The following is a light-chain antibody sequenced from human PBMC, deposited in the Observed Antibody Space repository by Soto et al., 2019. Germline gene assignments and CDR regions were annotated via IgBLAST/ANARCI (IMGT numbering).Light chain of an antibody. J-gene: IGLJ1*01. CDR3: SSYTSSRTLYV. Sequence: QSVLTQPASVSWSPGQSITISCTGTSSDVGGYNYVSWYQQHPGKAPKLMIYEVSNRPSGVSNRFSGSKSGNTASLTISGIKDEDEADYYCSSYTSSRTLYVLGTGTKVTVL. CDR2: EVS. CDR1: SSDVGGYNY. V-gene: IGLV2-14*01.